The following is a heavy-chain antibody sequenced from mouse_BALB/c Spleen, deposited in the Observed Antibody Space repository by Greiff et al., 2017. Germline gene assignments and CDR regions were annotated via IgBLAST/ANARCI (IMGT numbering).Heavy chain of an antibody. Sequence: EVKLMESGGGLVQPGGSMKLSCVASGFTFSNYWMNWVRQSPEKGLEWVAEIRLKSNNYATHYAESVKGRFTISRDDSKSSVYLQMNNLRAEDTGIYYCTPWDYYFDYWGQGTTLTVSS. D-gene: IGHD4-1*01. V-gene: IGHV6-6*02. J-gene: IGHJ2*01. CDR2: IRLKSNNYAT. CDR3: TPWDYYFDY. CDR1: GFTFSNYW.